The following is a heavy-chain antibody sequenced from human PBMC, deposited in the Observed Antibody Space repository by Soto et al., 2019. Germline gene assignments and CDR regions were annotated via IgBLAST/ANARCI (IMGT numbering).Heavy chain of an antibody. J-gene: IGHJ4*02. D-gene: IGHD3-9*01. V-gene: IGHV4-59*01. CDR1: GGSISSYY. CDR2: IYYSGST. CDR3: ARSRVNTIFFGS. Sequence: QVQLQESGPGLVKPSETLSLTCTVSGGSISSYYWSWIRQPPGKGLEWIGYIYYSGSTNYNPSLQSRVTISVDTSKNQFSLKLSSVTAADTAVYYCARSRVNTIFFGSWGQGTLVTVSS.